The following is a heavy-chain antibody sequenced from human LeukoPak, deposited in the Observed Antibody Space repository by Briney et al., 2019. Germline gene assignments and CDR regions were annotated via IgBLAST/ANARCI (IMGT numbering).Heavy chain of an antibody. CDR2: IYYSGST. Sequence: PSETLSLTCTVSGASISSYYWSWIRQPPGKGLEWIGYIYYSGSTNYNPSLKSRVTMSVDTSKNQFSLKLSSVTAADTAVYYCARDSSGYYQVFDYWGQGTLVTVSS. V-gene: IGHV4-59*12. D-gene: IGHD3-22*01. J-gene: IGHJ4*02. CDR3: ARDSSGYYQVFDY. CDR1: GASISSYY.